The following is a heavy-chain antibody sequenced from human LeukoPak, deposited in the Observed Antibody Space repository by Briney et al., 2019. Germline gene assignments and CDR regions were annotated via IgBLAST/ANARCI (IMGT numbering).Heavy chain of an antibody. D-gene: IGHD5-12*01. CDR1: GFTFSGSA. Sequence: GGSLKLSCAASGFTFSGSAMHWVRQASGKGLEWVGRIRSKANSYATAYAASVKGRFTISRDDSKNTAYLQMNSLKTEDTAVYYCTTVATADYWGQGTLVTVSS. J-gene: IGHJ4*02. CDR2: IRSKANSYAT. CDR3: TTVATADY. V-gene: IGHV3-73*01.